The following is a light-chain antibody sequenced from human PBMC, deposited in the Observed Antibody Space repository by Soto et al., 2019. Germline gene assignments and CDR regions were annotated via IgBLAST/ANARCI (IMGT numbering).Light chain of an antibody. Sequence: DIQVTQSPSSLAASVGDSVTITCRTSQNIAIYLNWYQQKPGKAPKLLIYAASTLQSGVPSRFSGSGSGTDFALSISSLQPEDFSTYYCQQTYIKPLTFGGGTKVEIK. CDR3: QQTYIKPLT. CDR1: QNIAIY. CDR2: AAS. V-gene: IGKV1-39*01. J-gene: IGKJ4*01.